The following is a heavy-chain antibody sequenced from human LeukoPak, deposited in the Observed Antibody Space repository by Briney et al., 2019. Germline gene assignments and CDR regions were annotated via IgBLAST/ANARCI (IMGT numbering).Heavy chain of an antibody. Sequence: SETLSLTCTVSGGSISSGGYYWSWIRQPPGKGLEWIGYIYHSGSTYYNPSLKSRVTISVDRSKNQFSLKLSSVTAADTAVYYCARDRTVVPAAENWFDPWGQGTLVTVSS. CDR2: IYHSGST. V-gene: IGHV4-30-2*01. J-gene: IGHJ5*02. CDR1: GGSISSGGYY. CDR3: ARDRTVVPAAENWFDP. D-gene: IGHD2-2*01.